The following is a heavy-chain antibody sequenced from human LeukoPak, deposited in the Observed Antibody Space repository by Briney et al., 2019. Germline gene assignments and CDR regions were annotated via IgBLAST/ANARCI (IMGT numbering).Heavy chain of an antibody. J-gene: IGHJ4*02. V-gene: IGHV3-74*01. D-gene: IGHD3-16*01. CDR2: INSDGSTT. CDR1: GFTFSTYW. Sequence: GGXXRLSCAASGFTFSTYWMHWVRQAPGKGVVGVSRINSDGSTTTYADSVKGGLTISRDKDKKTLYLQMNSLRAEDTAVYYCARVAGSYAAPDYWGQGTLVTVSS. CDR3: ARVAGSYAAPDY.